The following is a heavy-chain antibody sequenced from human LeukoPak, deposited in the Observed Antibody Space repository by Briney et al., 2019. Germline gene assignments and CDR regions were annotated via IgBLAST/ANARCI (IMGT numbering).Heavy chain of an antibody. V-gene: IGHV3-23*01. Sequence: GGSLRLSCEVSGFTFSSYAMSWVRQAPGKGLEWVSAISGSGGSTYYADSVKGRFTISRDNSKNTQYLQMNSLRAEDTAAYYCAKSGGQYKYSSSWSDAFDIWGQGTMVTVSS. J-gene: IGHJ3*02. D-gene: IGHD6-13*01. CDR1: GFTFSSYA. CDR3: AKSGGQYKYSSSWSDAFDI. CDR2: ISGSGGST.